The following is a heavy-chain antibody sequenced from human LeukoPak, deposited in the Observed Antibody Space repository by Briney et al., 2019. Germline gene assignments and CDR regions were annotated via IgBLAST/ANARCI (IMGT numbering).Heavy chain of an antibody. CDR3: ASLSSGWYKVDY. J-gene: IGHJ4*02. CDR2: IYHSGST. V-gene: IGHV4-4*02. Sequence: PSETLSLTCAVSGGSISSSNWWSWVRQPPGKGLEWIGEIYHSGSTNYNPSLKSRVTISVDTSKNQFSLKLSSVTAADTAVYYCASLSSGWYKVDYWGQGTLVTVSS. CDR1: GGSISSSNW. D-gene: IGHD6-19*01.